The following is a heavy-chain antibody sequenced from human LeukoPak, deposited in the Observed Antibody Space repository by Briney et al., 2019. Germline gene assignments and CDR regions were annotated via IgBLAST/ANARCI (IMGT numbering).Heavy chain of an antibody. J-gene: IGHJ3*02. Sequence: PSGTPSLTCAVSSGSISSDYWWSWVRQPPGKVLEWIAEVSLGGVTTYNPSLKSRVTISVDTSKNLFSLKLSSVTAADTAVYYWARVGKRRRYCSGGSCSYGAFDIWGQGTMVTVSS. CDR2: VSLGGVT. CDR3: ARVGKRRRYCSGGSCSYGAFDI. V-gene: IGHV4-4*02. CDR1: SGSISSDYW. D-gene: IGHD2-15*01.